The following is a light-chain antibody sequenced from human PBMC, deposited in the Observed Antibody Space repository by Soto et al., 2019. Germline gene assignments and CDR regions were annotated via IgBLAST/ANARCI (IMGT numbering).Light chain of an antibody. Sequence: DIQMTQSPSSLSASVGDRVTITCRASQSISTYLIWYQQKPGKAPKLLISGASSLHTGVPSRFSGSGSGTDFTLTISSLQPEDFATYYCQQNYNTPLTFGGGTKVEIK. V-gene: IGKV1-39*01. CDR2: GAS. J-gene: IGKJ4*01. CDR3: QQNYNTPLT. CDR1: QSISTY.